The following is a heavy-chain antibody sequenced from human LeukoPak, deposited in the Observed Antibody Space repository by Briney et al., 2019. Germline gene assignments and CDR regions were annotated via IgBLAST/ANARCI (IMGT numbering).Heavy chain of an antibody. D-gene: IGHD1-26*01. CDR2: ISGSGGST. CDR1: GFTLSSYA. CDR3: AKLGYSGSYDAEYFQH. Sequence: AGGSLRLSCAASGFTLSSYAMSWVRQAPGKGLEWVSAISGSGGSTYYADSVKGRFTISRDNSKNTLYLQMNSLRAEDTAVYYCAKLGYSGSYDAEYFQHWGQGTLVTVSS. J-gene: IGHJ1*01. V-gene: IGHV3-23*01.